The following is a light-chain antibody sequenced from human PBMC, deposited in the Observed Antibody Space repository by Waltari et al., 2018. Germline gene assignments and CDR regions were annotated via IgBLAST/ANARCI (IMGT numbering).Light chain of an antibody. Sequence: QSVLTQPPSASGTPGQTVVIYCSRSGSNNVGRSTINWYQLLPGTAPKLLIYSYDLRRSGVPDRFSGSGFGASASLAISGLHSEDDGHYYCATWDDSLSGWVFGGGTKLTVL. CDR1: GSNNVGRST. CDR2: SYD. CDR3: ATWDDSLSGWV. V-gene: IGLV1-44*01. J-gene: IGLJ3*02.